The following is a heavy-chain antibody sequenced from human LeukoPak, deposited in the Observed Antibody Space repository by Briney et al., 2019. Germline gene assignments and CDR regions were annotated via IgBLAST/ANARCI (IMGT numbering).Heavy chain of an antibody. Sequence: PSETLSLTCTVSGYSISSGYYWGWIRQPPGKGLEWIGSIYHSGSTYYNPSLKSRVTISVDTSKNQFSLKLSSVTAADTAVYYCARPYYGSGSPKYWGQGTLVTVSS. CDR3: ARPYYGSGSPKY. V-gene: IGHV4-38-2*02. CDR2: IYHSGST. J-gene: IGHJ4*02. D-gene: IGHD3-10*01. CDR1: GYSISSGYY.